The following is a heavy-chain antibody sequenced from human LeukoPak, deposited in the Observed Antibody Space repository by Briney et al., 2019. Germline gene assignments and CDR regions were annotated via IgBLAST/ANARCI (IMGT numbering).Heavy chain of an antibody. CDR1: GFTFSSYA. D-gene: IGHD3-22*01. V-gene: IGHV3-30-3*01. CDR2: ISYDGGNK. CDR3: ARGRYVYDSSGYNY. J-gene: IGHJ4*02. Sequence: GGSLRLSCAASGFTFSSYAMHWVRQAPGKGLEWVAVISYDGGNKYYADSVKGRFTISRDNSKNTLYLQMNSLRAEDTAVYYCARGRYVYDSSGYNYWGQGTLVTVSS.